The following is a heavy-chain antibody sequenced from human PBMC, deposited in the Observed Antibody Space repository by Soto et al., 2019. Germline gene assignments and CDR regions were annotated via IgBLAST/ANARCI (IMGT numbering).Heavy chain of an antibody. Sequence: PSETLSLTCTVSGGSLSGYYWTWIRQPPGRGLEWVGYIYYRGSTSFNPSLRGRGTASQDTSRNQFSLKLSSVTTADTAVYYCARSLTGYGFDIWGQGTMVTVSS. J-gene: IGHJ3*02. CDR3: ARSLTGYGFDI. CDR2: IYYRGST. CDR1: GGSLSGYY. V-gene: IGHV4-59*01. D-gene: IGHD7-27*01.